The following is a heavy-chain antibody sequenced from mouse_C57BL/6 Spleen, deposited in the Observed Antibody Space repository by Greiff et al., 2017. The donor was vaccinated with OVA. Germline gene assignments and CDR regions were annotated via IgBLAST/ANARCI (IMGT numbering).Heavy chain of an antibody. D-gene: IGHD3-2*02. CDR1: GFTFSNYW. J-gene: IGHJ2*01. V-gene: IGHV6-3*01. CDR2: IRLKSDNYAT. Sequence: EVKVEESGGGLVQPGGSMKLSCVASGFTFSNYWMNWVRQSPEKGLEWVAQIRLKSDNYATHYAESVKGRFTISRDDSKSSVYLQMNNLRAEDTGIYYCTGPSSDSSGYYCDYWAKAPLSQSPQ. CDR3: TGPSSDSSGYYCDY.